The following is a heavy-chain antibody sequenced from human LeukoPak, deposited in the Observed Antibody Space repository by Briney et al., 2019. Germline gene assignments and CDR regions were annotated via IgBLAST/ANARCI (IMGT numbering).Heavy chain of an antibody. CDR2: IWYDGSKK. CDR3: ARDNPPYKYYDTSGGFDS. D-gene: IGHD3-22*01. V-gene: IGHV3-33*01. J-gene: IGHJ4*02. CDR1: AFTFSGYG. Sequence: GRSLRLSWVASAFTFSGYGMHWVRQAPGKGLEWVAVIWYDGSKKYYADSVKGRFTISRDNSKNTLYLQMNSLRAEDTAVYYCARDNPPYKYYDTSGGFDSWGQGTLVIVSA.